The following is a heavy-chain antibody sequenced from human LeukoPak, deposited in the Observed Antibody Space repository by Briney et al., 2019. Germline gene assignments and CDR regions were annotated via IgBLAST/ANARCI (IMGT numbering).Heavy chain of an antibody. CDR2: IYHSGST. V-gene: IGHV4-38-2*02. D-gene: IGHD1-26*01. J-gene: IGHJ5*02. Sequence: SETLSLTCTVSGYSISSGYYWGWIRPPPGKGLEWIGSIYHSGSTYYNPSLKSRVTISVDTSKNQFSLKLSSVTAADTAVYYCARTSGGSYYSVNWFDPWGQGTLVTVSS. CDR3: ARTSGGSYYSVNWFDP. CDR1: GYSISSGYY.